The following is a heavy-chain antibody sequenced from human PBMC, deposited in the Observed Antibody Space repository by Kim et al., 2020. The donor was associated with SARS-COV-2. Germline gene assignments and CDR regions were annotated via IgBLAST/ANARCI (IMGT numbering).Heavy chain of an antibody. CDR2: FDPEDGET. Sequence: ASVKVSCKVSGYTLTELSMHWVRQAPGKGLEWMGGFDPEDGETIYAQKFQGRVTMTEDTSTDTAYMELSSLRSEDTAVYYCATDVYGSAKGPYYYYGMDVWGQGTTVTVSS. D-gene: IGHD3-10*01. V-gene: IGHV1-24*01. CDR1: GYTLTELS. J-gene: IGHJ6*02. CDR3: ATDVYGSAKGPYYYYGMDV.